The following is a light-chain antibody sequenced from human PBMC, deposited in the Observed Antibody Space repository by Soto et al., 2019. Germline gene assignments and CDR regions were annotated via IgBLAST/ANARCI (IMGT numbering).Light chain of an antibody. Sequence: EIVLTQSPGTLSLSPGERATLFCRASQTVSSPYLAWYQQKPGQAPRLLIHGASSRATGTPDRFSGSGSGTDFTLTISRLEPEDFAVYYCQQFGRSFMYTFVQGTKLEIK. V-gene: IGKV3-20*01. CDR2: GAS. CDR3: QQFGRSFMYT. CDR1: QTVSSPY. J-gene: IGKJ2*01.